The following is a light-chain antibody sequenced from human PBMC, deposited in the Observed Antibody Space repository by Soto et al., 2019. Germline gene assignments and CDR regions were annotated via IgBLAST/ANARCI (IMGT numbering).Light chain of an antibody. Sequence: DIQMTQSPSSVSASVGDRVTITCRASQGINSWLAWYQQKPGKAPNLLIYTASSLQTGVPSRFSGSGSGTAFTLTLSSLQLEDFATYYCQQAMSFPITFGQGTRLEIK. V-gene: IGKV1-12*01. J-gene: IGKJ5*01. CDR3: QQAMSFPIT. CDR1: QGINSW. CDR2: TAS.